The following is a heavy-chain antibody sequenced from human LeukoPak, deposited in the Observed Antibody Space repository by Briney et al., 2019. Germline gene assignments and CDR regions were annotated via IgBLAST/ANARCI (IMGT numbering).Heavy chain of an antibody. CDR3: ARGDRFFDY. CDR1: GFTSSSYE. J-gene: IGHJ4*02. V-gene: IGHV3-48*03. CDR2: ISSSGSTI. D-gene: IGHD3-22*01. Sequence: GGSLRLSCAASGFTSSSYEMNWVRQAPGKGLEWVSYISSSGSTIYYADSVKGRFTISRDNAKNSLYLQMNSLRAEDTAVYYCARGDRFFDYWGQGTLVTVSS.